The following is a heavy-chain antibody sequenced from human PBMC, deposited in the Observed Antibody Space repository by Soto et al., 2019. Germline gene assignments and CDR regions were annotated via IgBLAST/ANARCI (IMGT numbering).Heavy chain of an antibody. V-gene: IGHV4-34*01. CDR3: ARMMLRNWRFDY. CDR2: INHSGST. Sequence: PSETLSLTCAVYGGSFSGYYWSWIRQPPGKGLEWIGEINHSGSTNYNPSLKSRVTISVDTSKNQFSLKLSSVTAADTAVYYCARMMLRNWRFDYWGQGTLVTVSS. CDR1: GGSFSGYY. J-gene: IGHJ4*02. D-gene: IGHD1-20*01.